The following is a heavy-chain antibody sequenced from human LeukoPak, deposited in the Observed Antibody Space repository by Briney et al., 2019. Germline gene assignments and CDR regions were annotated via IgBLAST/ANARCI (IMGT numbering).Heavy chain of an antibody. CDR1: GYSFTTYW. CDR3: ARHGAGWSTYYGQDF. J-gene: IGHJ4*02. V-gene: IGHV5-51*01. CDR2: IYPGDSAT. Sequence: GESLKISCKGSGYSFTTYWIAWVRQMPGKGLEWMGVIYPGDSATSYSPSVQGQVTISADKSINTAYLQWSSLKASDTAMYYCARHGAGWSTYYGQDFWGQGTLVTVSS. D-gene: IGHD3-3*01.